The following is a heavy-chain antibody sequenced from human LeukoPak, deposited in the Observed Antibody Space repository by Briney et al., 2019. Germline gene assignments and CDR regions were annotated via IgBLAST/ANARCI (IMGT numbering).Heavy chain of an antibody. D-gene: IGHD1-26*01. CDR3: LTRWDPFDN. V-gene: IGHV1-24*01. CDR2: FDPDSGKT. Sequence: ASMKVSCQVTGYSLIEISLHWVRQTPGKGLQWMGGFDPDSGKTLYAQNFQGRVTMPEDTSTETAYMEMTSLTFQDTCVYYCLTRWDPFDNRGQGTLVFVSA. J-gene: IGHJ4*02. CDR1: GYSLIEIS.